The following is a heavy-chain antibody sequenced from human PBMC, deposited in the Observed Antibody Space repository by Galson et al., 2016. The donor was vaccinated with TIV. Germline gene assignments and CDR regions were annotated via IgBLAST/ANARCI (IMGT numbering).Heavy chain of an antibody. CDR3: TTGGGSSGFYYFDF. CDR1: GYIFTERF. D-gene: IGHD5-12*01. V-gene: IGHV1-69-2*01. J-gene: IGHJ4*02. Sequence: VKVSCKVSGYIFTERFIHWVRQAPGERPEWVGRVDPDNGETLYAEKFQGRVTMAADTSGDTAFMELSNLRSEDTAFFYCTTGGGSSGFYYFDFWGLGTLVTVSS. CDR2: VDPDNGET.